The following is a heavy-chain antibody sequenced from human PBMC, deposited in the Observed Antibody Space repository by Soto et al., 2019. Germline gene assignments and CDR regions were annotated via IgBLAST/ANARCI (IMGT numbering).Heavy chain of an antibody. CDR1: GFTYSNHW. Sequence: GGSLRLSCAASGFTYSNHWMTWARQAPGKGLEWVANIKEDGSEKHYVDSVKGRLTISRDNAKYSLYLQMNGLRVEDTAVYFCSRNVVVGAKALNFWGQGALVTVSS. CDR2: IKEDGSEK. V-gene: IGHV3-7*01. J-gene: IGHJ4*02. D-gene: IGHD2-15*01. CDR3: SRNVVVGAKALNF.